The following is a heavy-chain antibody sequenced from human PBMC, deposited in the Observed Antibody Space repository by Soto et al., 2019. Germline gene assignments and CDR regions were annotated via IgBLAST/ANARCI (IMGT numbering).Heavy chain of an antibody. CDR3: AKIAYDSSGFLQIYFDS. D-gene: IGHD3-22*01. CDR1: VASISHFY. Sequence: SETLSLTCSVSVASISHFYWSWIRQSPGRGLEWIGYISFSGSVNYNPSLKSRVTMTIDTSASQFSLNLTSVTAADTGVYYCAKIAYDSSGFLQIYFDSWGRGTLVTVSS. CDR2: ISFSGSV. V-gene: IGHV4-59*01. J-gene: IGHJ4*02.